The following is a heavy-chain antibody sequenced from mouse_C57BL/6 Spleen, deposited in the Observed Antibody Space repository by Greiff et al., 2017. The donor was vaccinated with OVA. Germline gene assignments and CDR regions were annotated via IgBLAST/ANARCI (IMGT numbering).Heavy chain of an antibody. V-gene: IGHV1-64*01. J-gene: IGHJ2*01. D-gene: IGHD3-2*02. CDR2: IHPNSGST. Sequence: QVQLQQPGAELVKPGASVKLSCKASGYTFTSYWMHWVKQRPGQGLEWIGMIHPNSGSTNYNEKFKSKATLTVDKSSSTAYMQLSSLTSEDSAVYYCARDSSGYRYYFDDWGQGTTLTVSS. CDR1: GYTFTSYW. CDR3: ARDSSGYRYYFDD.